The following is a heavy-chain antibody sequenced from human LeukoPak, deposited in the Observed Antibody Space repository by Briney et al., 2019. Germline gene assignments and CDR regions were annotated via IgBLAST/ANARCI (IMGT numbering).Heavy chain of an antibody. J-gene: IGHJ6*03. CDR3: ARGLFRDYGGRRYYYYYMDV. Sequence: SETLSLTCAVYGGSFSGYYWSWIRQPPGKGLEWIGEINHSGSTNYNPSLKSRVTISVDTSKNQFSLKLSSVTAADTAVYYRARGLFRDYGGRRYYYYYMDVWGKGTTVTVSS. CDR1: GGSFSGYY. CDR2: INHSGST. D-gene: IGHD4-23*01. V-gene: IGHV4-34*01.